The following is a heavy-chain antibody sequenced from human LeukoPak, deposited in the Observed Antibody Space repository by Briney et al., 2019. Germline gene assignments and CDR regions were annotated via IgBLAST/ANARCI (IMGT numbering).Heavy chain of an antibody. V-gene: IGHV3-7*03. Sequence: GGSLRLSCVASGFTFSSYWMSWVRQAPGKGLEWVANIKQDGSEKYYVDSVKGRFTISGDNAKNSLYLQMNSLRAEDTAVYYCARGYYDILTGYYKAHYFDYWGQGTLVTVSS. CDR1: GFTFSSYW. D-gene: IGHD3-9*01. CDR2: IKQDGSEK. J-gene: IGHJ4*02. CDR3: ARGYYDILTGYYKAHYFDY.